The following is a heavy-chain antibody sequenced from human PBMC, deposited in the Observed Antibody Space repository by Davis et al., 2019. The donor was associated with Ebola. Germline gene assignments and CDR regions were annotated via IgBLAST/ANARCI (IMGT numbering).Heavy chain of an antibody. V-gene: IGHV3-23*01. J-gene: IGHJ3*02. D-gene: IGHD2-2*01. CDR2: ISGSGGST. CDR3: ANGAGSTSVIGDAFDI. CDR1: GFTFSSYS. Sequence: GESLKISCAASGFTFSSYSMNWVRQAPGKGLEWVSAISGSGGSTYYADSVKGRFTISRDNSKNTLYLQMNSLRAEDTAVYYCANGAGSTSVIGDAFDIWGQGTMVTVSS.